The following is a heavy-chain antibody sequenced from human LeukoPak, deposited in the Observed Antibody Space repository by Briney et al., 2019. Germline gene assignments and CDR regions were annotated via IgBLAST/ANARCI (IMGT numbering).Heavy chain of an antibody. CDR2: IYHSGST. CDR1: GGSISSSNW. CDR3: AREAYYYDSSGLNGEAFDI. Sequence: SGTLSLTCAVPGGSISSSNWWSWVRQPPGKGLEWIGEIYHSGSTNYNPSLKSRVTISVDKSKNQFSLKLSSVTAADTAVYYCAREAYYYDSSGLNGEAFDIWGQGTMVTVSS. J-gene: IGHJ3*02. D-gene: IGHD3-22*01. V-gene: IGHV4-4*02.